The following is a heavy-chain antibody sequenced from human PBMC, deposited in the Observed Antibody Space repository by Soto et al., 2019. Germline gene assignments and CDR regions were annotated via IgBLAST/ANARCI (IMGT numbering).Heavy chain of an antibody. D-gene: IGHD2-8*02. CDR2: IDSSGTTV. CDR1: MFSISAYE. CDR3: AVFVVYNGSDKSTAVDF. Sequence: EVQIVESGGRLVQPGGSLRLSSDASMFSISAYEMFWVRLAPGKGLEWIAEIDSSGTTVYYADSVKGRFAISRENNKNVLFLQMDNVSVEDTAVYYSAVFVVYNGSDKSTAVDFWGQGTLVTVSS. V-gene: IGHV3-48*03. J-gene: IGHJ3*01.